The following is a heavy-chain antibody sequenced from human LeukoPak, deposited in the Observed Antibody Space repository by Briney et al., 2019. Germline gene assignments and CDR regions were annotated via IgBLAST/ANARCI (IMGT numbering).Heavy chain of an antibody. CDR1: GGSISNYY. J-gene: IGHJ5*02. CDR2: IYYSGST. D-gene: IGHD5-24*01. V-gene: IGHV4-59*06. Sequence: TSETLSLTCTVSGGSISNYYWSWIRQPPGKGLEWIGCIYYSGSTYYNPSLKSRVTISVDTSKNQFSLKLSSVTAADTAVYYCARDRAVGWFDPWGQGTLVTVSS. CDR3: ARDRAVGWFDP.